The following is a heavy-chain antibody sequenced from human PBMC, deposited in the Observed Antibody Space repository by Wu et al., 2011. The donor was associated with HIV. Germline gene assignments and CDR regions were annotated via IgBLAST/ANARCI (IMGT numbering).Heavy chain of an antibody. D-gene: IGHD5-18*01. CDR3: ATFGPSGYSYGQHYYYYYMDV. V-gene: IGHV1-69-2*01. CDR2: VDPEDGET. J-gene: IGHJ6*03. CDR1: GYTFTDYY. Sequence: EVQLVQSGAEVKKPGATVKISCKVSGYTFTDYYMHWVQQAPGKGLEWMGLVDPEDGETIYAEKFQGRVTITADTSTDTAYMELSSLRSEDTAVYYCATFGPSGYSYGQHYYYYYMDVVGETDRPVTVSS.